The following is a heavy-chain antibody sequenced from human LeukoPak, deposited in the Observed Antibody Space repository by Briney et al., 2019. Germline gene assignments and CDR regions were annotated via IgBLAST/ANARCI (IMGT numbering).Heavy chain of an antibody. CDR1: GTSISRHY. CDR3: ARQDGLWVGDLGGWFDF. CDR2: ISTTGST. V-gene: IGHV4-4*09. J-gene: IGHJ5*01. Sequence: SETLSLTCTVSGTSISRHYWSWLRQSAGLGMEWLGYISTTGSTTYNPSLEGRVTMSEDTSQNQLSLTLSSVTAADTTVYFCARQDGLWVGDLGGWFDFWGQGIQVTVSS. D-gene: IGHD3-10*01.